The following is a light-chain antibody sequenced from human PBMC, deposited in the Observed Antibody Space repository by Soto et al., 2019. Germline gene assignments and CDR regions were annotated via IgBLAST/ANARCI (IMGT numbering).Light chain of an antibody. CDR3: GTWDSSLSAVV. Sequence: QSVLTQPPSVSAAPGQKVTISCSGSSSNIGKNYVSWYQQLPGTAPKLLIYDNNKRPSGIPDRFSGSNSGTSATLGITGLQTGDEADYYCGTWDSSLSAVVFGGGTKVTVL. CDR1: SSNIGKNY. V-gene: IGLV1-51*01. J-gene: IGLJ2*01. CDR2: DNN.